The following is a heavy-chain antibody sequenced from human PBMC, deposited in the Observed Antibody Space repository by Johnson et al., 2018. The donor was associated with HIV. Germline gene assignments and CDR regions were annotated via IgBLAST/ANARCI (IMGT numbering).Heavy chain of an antibody. CDR3: TRDNEDIVLVGAFDI. CDR1: GFSFSDHF. CDR2: IRNKPSSYST. J-gene: IGHJ3*02. V-gene: IGHV3-72*01. Sequence: VQLVESGGGLVQPGGSLRLSCVGSGFSFSDHFMDWVRQAPGKGLEWVGRIRNKPSSYSTEYAASVKGRFTVSRDDSKNSVYLQISSLKTEDTAVYYCTRDNEDIVLVGAFDIWGQGTMVTVSS. D-gene: IGHD2-8*02.